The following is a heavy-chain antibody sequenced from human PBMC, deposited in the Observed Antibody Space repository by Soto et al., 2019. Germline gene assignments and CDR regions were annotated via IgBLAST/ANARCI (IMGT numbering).Heavy chain of an antibody. CDR1: RYTFTSYG. V-gene: IGHV1-18*01. J-gene: IGHJ4*02. CDR2: ISAYNGNT. Sequence: ASVKVSCTASRYTFTSYGISSVRQAPGQGLEWMGWISAYNGNTNYAQKLQGRVTMTTDTSTSTAYMELRSLRSDDTAVYYCARTYYYDSSGLDYFDYWGQGTLVTVSS. CDR3: ARTYYYDSSGLDYFDY. D-gene: IGHD3-22*01.